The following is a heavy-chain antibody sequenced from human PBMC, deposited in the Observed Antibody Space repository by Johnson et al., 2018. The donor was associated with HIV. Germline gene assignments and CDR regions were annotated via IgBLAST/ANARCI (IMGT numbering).Heavy chain of an antibody. CDR2: ISWNSGSI. D-gene: IGHD2-8*01. CDR1: GFTFDDYA. Sequence: VQLVESGGGLVQPGRSLRLSCAASGFTFDDYAMHWVRQAPGKGLEWVSGISWNSGSIGYADSVKGRFTISRDNAKNSLYLQMNSLRAEDTAVYYCARFPTYVNAFDIWGQGTMVTVSS. J-gene: IGHJ3*02. V-gene: IGHV3-9*01. CDR3: ARFPTYVNAFDI.